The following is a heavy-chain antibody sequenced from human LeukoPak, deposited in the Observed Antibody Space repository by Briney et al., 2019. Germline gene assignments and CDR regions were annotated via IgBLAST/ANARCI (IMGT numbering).Heavy chain of an antibody. V-gene: IGHV7-4-1*02. Sequence: ASVKVSCKASGYTFTGYYMHWVRQAPGQGLEWMGWINTNTGNPTYAQGFTGRFVFSLDTSVSTAYLEISSLKAEDTAVYYCAKVAGYCSSTSCYPEYWGQGTLVTVSS. D-gene: IGHD2-2*01. J-gene: IGHJ4*02. CDR2: INTNTGNP. CDR3: AKVAGYCSSTSCYPEY. CDR1: GYTFTGYY.